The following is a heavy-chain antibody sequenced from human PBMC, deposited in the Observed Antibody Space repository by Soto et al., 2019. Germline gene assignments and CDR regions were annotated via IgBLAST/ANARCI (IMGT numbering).Heavy chain of an antibody. CDR2: IIPIFGTA. CDR3: ARITMVRGVISNWFDP. D-gene: IGHD3-10*01. V-gene: IGHV1-69*13. CDR1: GGTFSSYA. J-gene: IGHJ5*02. Sequence: SVKVSCKASGGTFSSYAISWVRQAPGQGLEWMGGIIPIFGTANYAQKFQGRVTITADESTSTAYMELSSLRSEDTAVYYCARITMVRGVISNWFDPWGQGTLVTV.